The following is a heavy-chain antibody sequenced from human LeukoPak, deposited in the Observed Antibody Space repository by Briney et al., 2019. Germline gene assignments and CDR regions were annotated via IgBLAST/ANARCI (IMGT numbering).Heavy chain of an antibody. D-gene: IGHD6-19*01. CDR3: ARVRWQWLIFDY. V-gene: IGHV3-7*05. Sequence: GGSLRLSCAASGCTFSSYWMSWVRQAPGKGLEWVANIKQDGSEKYYVDSVKGRFTISRDNAKNSLYLQMNSLRAEDTAVYYCARVRWQWLIFDYWGQGTLVTVSS. CDR2: IKQDGSEK. CDR1: GCTFSSYW. J-gene: IGHJ4*02.